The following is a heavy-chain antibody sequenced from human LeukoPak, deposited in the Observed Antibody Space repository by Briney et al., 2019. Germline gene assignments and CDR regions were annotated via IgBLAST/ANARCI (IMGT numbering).Heavy chain of an antibody. J-gene: IGHJ4*02. CDR2: ISGSGGST. Sequence: GGSLRLSCAASGFTFSSSAMSWVRQAPGKGLEWVSAISGSGGSTYYADSVKGRFTISRDNSKNTLYLQMNSLRAEDTAVYYCARDLKTARDYFDYWGQGALVTVSS. CDR1: GFTFSSSA. CDR3: ARDLKTARDYFDY. D-gene: IGHD2-21*02. V-gene: IGHV3-23*01.